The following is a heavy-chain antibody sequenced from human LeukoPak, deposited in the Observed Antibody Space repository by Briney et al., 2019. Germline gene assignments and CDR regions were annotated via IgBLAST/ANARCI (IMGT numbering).Heavy chain of an antibody. CDR2: ISYDGSNK. J-gene: IGHJ4*02. Sequence: GGSLRLSCAASGFTFSSYSMNWVRQAPGKGLEWVSVISYDGSNKYYADSVKGRFTISRDNSKNTLYLQMNSLRAEDTAVYYCARGLGIVVVPAGDYFDYWGQGTLVTVSS. D-gene: IGHD2-2*03. CDR1: GFTFSSYS. CDR3: ARGLGIVVVPAGDYFDY. V-gene: IGHV3-30*03.